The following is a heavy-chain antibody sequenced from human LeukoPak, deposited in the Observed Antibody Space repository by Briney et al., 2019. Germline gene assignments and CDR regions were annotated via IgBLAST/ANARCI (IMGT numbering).Heavy chain of an antibody. Sequence: PGASLILSCAASGFTFSIHAMSRVRQAPGKGLEWVSAISNSGGSTHYADSVKGRFTISRDNSKNTLYLQMNSLRAEDTAVYYCAKGGSRGYSSGYLDYWGQGTLVPVSS. CDR3: AKGGSRGYSSGYLDY. J-gene: IGHJ4*02. CDR2: ISNSGGST. CDR1: GFTFSIHA. V-gene: IGHV3-23*01. D-gene: IGHD5-18*01.